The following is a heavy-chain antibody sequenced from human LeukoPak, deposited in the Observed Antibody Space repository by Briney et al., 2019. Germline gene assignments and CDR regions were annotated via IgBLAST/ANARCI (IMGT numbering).Heavy chain of an antibody. Sequence: SETLSLTCTVSGGSISSYYWSWIRQPPGKGLEWIGYIYYSGSTNYNPSLKSRVTISVDTSKNQFSLKLSSVTAADTAVYYCARGSDIVVVPAAMPYYYYGMDVWGQGTTVTVSS. CDR2: IYYSGST. D-gene: IGHD2-2*01. V-gene: IGHV4-59*01. J-gene: IGHJ6*02. CDR1: GGSISSYY. CDR3: ARGSDIVVVPAAMPYYYYGMDV.